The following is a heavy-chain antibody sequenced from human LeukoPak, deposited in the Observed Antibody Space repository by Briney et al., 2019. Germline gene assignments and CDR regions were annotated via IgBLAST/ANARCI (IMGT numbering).Heavy chain of an antibody. CDR1: GFSLSDYW. CDR3: AGDYIWGRLF. V-gene: IGHV3-74*01. CDR2: ITSDGSTT. D-gene: IGHD3-16*01. J-gene: IGHJ4*01. Sequence: GGSLRLSCVGSGFSLSDYWMHWVRQTPGKGLMWVSRITSDGSTTWYADSVKGRFTVSRDNTKNTLFLEMNSLRDEDTAVYYCAGDYIWGRLFWGQGTLVTVSS.